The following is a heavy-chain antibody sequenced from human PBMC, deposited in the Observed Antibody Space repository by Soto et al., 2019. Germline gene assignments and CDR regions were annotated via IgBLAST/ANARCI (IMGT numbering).Heavy chain of an antibody. CDR2: ITTSSSTI. CDR3: ARDVEDAFDI. Sequence: PGGSLRLSCTASGFTFSTYSMNWVRQAPGKGLEWVSFITTSSSTIYYADSVKGRFTISRDNSKNTLYLQMNSLRAEDTAVYYCARDVEDAFDIWGQGTMVTVSS. CDR1: GFTFSTYS. V-gene: IGHV3-48*01. J-gene: IGHJ3*02.